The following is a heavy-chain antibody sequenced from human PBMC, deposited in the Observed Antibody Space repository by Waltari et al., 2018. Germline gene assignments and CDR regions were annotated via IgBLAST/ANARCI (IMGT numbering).Heavy chain of an antibody. CDR1: GGTFSSYA. Sequence: QVQLVHSGAEVKKPGSSVKVSCKASGGTFSSYAISWVRQAPGQGLEWMGRIIPIFGTANYAQKFQGRVTITADKSTSTAYMELSSLRSEDTAVYYCARGTYCSGGSCYSESADYWGQGTLVTVSS. CDR2: IIPIFGTA. CDR3: ARGTYCSGGSCYSESADY. D-gene: IGHD2-15*01. V-gene: IGHV1-69*14. J-gene: IGHJ4*02.